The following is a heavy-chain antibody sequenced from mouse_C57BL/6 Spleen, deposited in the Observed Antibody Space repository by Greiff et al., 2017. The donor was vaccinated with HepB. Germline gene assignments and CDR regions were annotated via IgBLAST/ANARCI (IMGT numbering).Heavy chain of an antibody. CDR2: IYPGDGDT. CDR1: GYAFSSSW. Sequence: QVQLKESGPELVKPGASVKISCKASGYAFSSSWMNWVKQRPGKGLEWIGRIYPGDGDTNYNGKFKGKATLTADKSSSTAYMQLSSLTSEDSAVYFCARGAYGSSYAYYFDYWGQGTTLTVSS. CDR3: ARGAYGSSYAYYFDY. D-gene: IGHD1-1*01. V-gene: IGHV1-82*01. J-gene: IGHJ2*01.